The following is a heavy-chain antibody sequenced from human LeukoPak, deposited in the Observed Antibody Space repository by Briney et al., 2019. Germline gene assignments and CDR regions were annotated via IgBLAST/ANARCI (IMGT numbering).Heavy chain of an antibody. CDR3: AKDGGYGSGSYDPDY. CDR1: GFTFSSYG. CDR2: IWYDGSNK. V-gene: IGHV3-33*06. Sequence: GGSLRLSCVASGFTFSSYGMHWVRQAPGKGQEWVAGIWYDGSNKYYADSVKGRFTISRDNSKNTLYLKMNSLRADDTAVYYCAKDGGYGSGSYDPDYWGQGTLVTVSS. J-gene: IGHJ4*02. D-gene: IGHD3-10*01.